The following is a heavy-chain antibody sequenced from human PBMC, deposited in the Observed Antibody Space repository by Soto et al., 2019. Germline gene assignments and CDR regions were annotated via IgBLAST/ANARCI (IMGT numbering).Heavy chain of an antibody. J-gene: IGHJ4*02. V-gene: IGHV3-23*01. CDR1: GFTFSSYA. D-gene: IGHD5-12*01. CDR2: ISGSGGST. CDR3: VKERGSVYERVRTWFDY. Sequence: EVQLLESGGGLVQPGGSLRLSCAASGFTFSSYAMSWVRQAPGKGLEWVSAISGSGGSTYYADSVKGRFTISRDNSKNSLYLQMNSLRAEDTAVYYCVKERGSVYERVRTWFDYWCQGTLVTVSS.